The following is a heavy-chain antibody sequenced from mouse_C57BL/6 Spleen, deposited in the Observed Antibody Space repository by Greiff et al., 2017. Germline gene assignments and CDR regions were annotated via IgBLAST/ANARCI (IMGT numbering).Heavy chain of an antibody. D-gene: IGHD1-1*01. V-gene: IGHV1-78*01. Sequence: QVQLQQSDAELVKPGASVKISCKVSGYTFTDHTIHWMKQRPEQGLEWIGYIYPRDGSTKYNEKFKGKATLTADKSSSTAYMQLNSLTSEDYAVYFDARERKLITTVVATDYWGKGTTLTVSS. CDR3: ARERKLITTVVATDY. CDR2: IYPRDGST. CDR1: GYTFTDHT. J-gene: IGHJ2*01.